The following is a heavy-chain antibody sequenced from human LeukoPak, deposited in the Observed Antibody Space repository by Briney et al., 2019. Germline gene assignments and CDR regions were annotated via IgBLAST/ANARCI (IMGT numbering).Heavy chain of an antibody. CDR3: ARGRYYYDSSGYPFDY. J-gene: IGHJ4*02. CDR1: GFTFSSYA. D-gene: IGHD3-22*01. V-gene: IGHV3-30-3*01. CDR2: ISYDGSNE. Sequence: GGSLRLSCAASGFTFSSYAMHWVRQAPGKGLEWVAVISYDGSNEYYADSVKGRFTISRDNSKNTLYLQMNSLRAEDTAVYYCARGRYYYDSSGYPFDYWGQGTLVTVSS.